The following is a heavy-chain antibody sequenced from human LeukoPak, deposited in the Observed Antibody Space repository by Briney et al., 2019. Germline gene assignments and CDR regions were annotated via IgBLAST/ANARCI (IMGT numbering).Heavy chain of an antibody. CDR1: GYTFTGYY. J-gene: IGHJ4*02. CDR2: INPNSGGT. CDR3: ARGQRKVASGWYLYY. V-gene: IGHV1-2*02. Sequence: ASVKVSCKASGYTFTGYYMHWVRQAPGQGLEWMGWINPNSGGTNYAQKFQGRVTMTRDTSISTAYMELSRLRSDDTAVYYCARGQRKVASGWYLYYWGQGTLVTVSS. D-gene: IGHD6-19*01.